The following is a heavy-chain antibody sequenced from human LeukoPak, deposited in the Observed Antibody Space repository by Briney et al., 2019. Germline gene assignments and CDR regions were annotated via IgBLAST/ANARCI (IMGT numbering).Heavy chain of an antibody. CDR3: ARGVTMVGGKSDYYYYYGMDV. Sequence: SVKVARKASGGTFTSYDISWVRQAPGQGLEWMGGINPISGTANYAQKFQGRVTITADESTSTAYMELSSLRSEDTAVFYCARGVTMVGGKSDYYYYYGMDVWGKGTTVTVSS. J-gene: IGHJ6*04. V-gene: IGHV1-69*13. CDR1: GGTFTSYD. CDR2: INPISGTA. D-gene: IGHD3-10*01.